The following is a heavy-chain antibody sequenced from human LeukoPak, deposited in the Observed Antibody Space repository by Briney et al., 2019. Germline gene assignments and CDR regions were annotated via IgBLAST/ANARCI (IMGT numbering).Heavy chain of an antibody. CDR3: ARGGPFLGPVAAGGLDV. Sequence: SETLSLTCAVYGGSFSGYYWSWIRQPPGKGLEWTGEINHSGSIKYNPSLKSRVSILVDTSKNQFSLKLTSVTAADTAVYYCARGGPFLGPVAAGGLDVWGQGTTVTVSS. V-gene: IGHV4-34*01. D-gene: IGHD2-15*01. CDR2: INHSGSI. CDR1: GGSFSGYY. J-gene: IGHJ6*02.